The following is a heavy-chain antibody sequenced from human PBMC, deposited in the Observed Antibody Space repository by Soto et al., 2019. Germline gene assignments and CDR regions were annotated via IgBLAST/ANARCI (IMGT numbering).Heavy chain of an antibody. J-gene: IGHJ2*01. CDR1: GGSINRFY. CDR2: IYHSGIT. V-gene: IGHV4-59*08. CDR3: TRHSRRTWYFDL. Sequence: QVQLQESGPGLVKPSETLSLTCTVSGGSINRFYWSWIRPPPGKGLEWVGYIYHSGITNYNPPLESRVTISVDTTKNQFSLKLRSVTAADTAVYYCTRHSRRTWYFDLWGRGTLVTVSS.